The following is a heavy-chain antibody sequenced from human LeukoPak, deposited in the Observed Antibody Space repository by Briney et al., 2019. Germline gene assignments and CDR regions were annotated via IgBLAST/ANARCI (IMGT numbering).Heavy chain of an antibody. D-gene: IGHD1-26*01. CDR2: INAGNGNT. CDR3: AREEWEPTGGWFDP. V-gene: IGHV1-3*01. Sequence: ASVKVSCKASGYTFTSYAMHWVRQAPGQRLEWMGWINAGNGNTKYSQKFQGRVTITRDTSASTAYMELGSLRSEDTAVYYCAREEWEPTGGWFDPWGQGTLVTVSS. J-gene: IGHJ5*02. CDR1: GYTFTSYA.